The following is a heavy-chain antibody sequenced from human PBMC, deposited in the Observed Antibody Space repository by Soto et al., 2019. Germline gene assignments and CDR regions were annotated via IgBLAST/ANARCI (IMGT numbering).Heavy chain of an antibody. J-gene: IGHJ6*02. CDR1: GFTFSSYS. Sequence: EVQLVESGGGLVKPGGSLRLSCAASGFTFSSYSMNWVRQAPGKGLEWVSSISSSTSYIYYADSVKGRFTISRDNSKNXQYLQMNSLRVEDTAVYYCARSRAIYGGDYYYGMDVWGQGTTVTVSS. CDR3: ARSRAIYGGDYYYGMDV. CDR2: ISSSTSYI. D-gene: IGHD3-10*01. V-gene: IGHV3-21*01.